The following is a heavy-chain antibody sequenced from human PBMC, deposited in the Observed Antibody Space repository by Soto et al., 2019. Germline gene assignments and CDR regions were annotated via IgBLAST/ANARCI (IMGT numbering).Heavy chain of an antibody. V-gene: IGHV4-34*01. Sequence: ETLSLTCAVYGGSFSGYYWSWIRQPPGKGLEWIGEINHSGSTNYNPSLKSRVTISVDTSKNQFSLKLSSVTAADTAVYYCARGFILDGDRKAFDIWGQGTMVTVSS. CDR3: ARGFILDGDRKAFDI. CDR1: GGSFSGYY. D-gene: IGHD3-3*01. J-gene: IGHJ3*02. CDR2: INHSGST.